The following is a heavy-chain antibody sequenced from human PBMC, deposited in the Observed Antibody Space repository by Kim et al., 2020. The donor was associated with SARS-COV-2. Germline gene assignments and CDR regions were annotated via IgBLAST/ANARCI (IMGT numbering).Heavy chain of an antibody. D-gene: IGHD2-8*01. Sequence: GGSLRLSCAASGFTFSSYAMSWVRQAPGKGLEWVSAISGSGGSTYYADSGKGRFTISRDNSKNTLYLQMNSLRAEDTAVYYCAKDRRVNAQSDDAFDIWGQGTMVTVSS. J-gene: IGHJ3*02. V-gene: IGHV3-23*01. CDR1: GFTFSSYA. CDR2: ISGSGGST. CDR3: AKDRRVNAQSDDAFDI.